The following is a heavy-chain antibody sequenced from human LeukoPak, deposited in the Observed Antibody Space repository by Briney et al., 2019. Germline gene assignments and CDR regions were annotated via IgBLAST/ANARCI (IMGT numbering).Heavy chain of an antibody. J-gene: IGHJ6*02. D-gene: IGHD2-8*01. CDR1: GYTFTSYG. V-gene: IGHV1-18*01. CDR2: ISAYNGNT. Sequence: ASVRVSCKASGYTFTSYGISWVRQAPGQGLEWVGWISAYNGNTNYAQKLQGRVTITTDTSTSTAYMELRSLRSDDTDVCYCAREPVNGAYYYGMDVWGQGTTVTVSS. CDR3: AREPVNGAYYYGMDV.